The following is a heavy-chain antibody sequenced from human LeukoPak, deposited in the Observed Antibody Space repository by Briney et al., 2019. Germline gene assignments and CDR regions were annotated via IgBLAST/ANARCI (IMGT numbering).Heavy chain of an antibody. Sequence: SETLSLTCTVSGGSISSGGYYWSWIRQHPGKGLEWIGYIYYSGSTNYNPSLKSRVTISVDTSKNQFSLKLSSVTAADTAVYYCASAAAPSSGWYRAPYYYYMDVWGKGTTVTVSS. V-gene: IGHV4-61*08. D-gene: IGHD6-19*01. CDR2: IYYSGST. J-gene: IGHJ6*03. CDR1: GGSISSGGYY. CDR3: ASAAAPSSGWYRAPYYYYMDV.